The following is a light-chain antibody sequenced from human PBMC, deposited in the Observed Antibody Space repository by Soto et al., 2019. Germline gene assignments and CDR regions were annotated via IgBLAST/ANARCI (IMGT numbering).Light chain of an antibody. CDR2: DLN. J-gene: IGLJ3*02. CDR1: SSDVGAYNY. CDR3: LSYATGSTRV. Sequence: QSALTQPASVSGSPGQSITISCTGTSSDVGAYNYVSWYQHHPGKAPKLMIYDLNNRPSGISDRFSGSESVNTASLTISALLAEDEAAYYCLSYATGSTRVFGAGTTLTVL. V-gene: IGLV2-14*01.